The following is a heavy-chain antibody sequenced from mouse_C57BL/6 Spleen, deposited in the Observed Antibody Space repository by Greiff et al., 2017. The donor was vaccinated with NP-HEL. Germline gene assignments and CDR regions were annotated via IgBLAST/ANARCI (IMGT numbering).Heavy chain of an antibody. CDR1: GFSLTSYG. CDR3: ASSQLGRGAMDY. J-gene: IGHJ4*01. Sequence: VKLQESGPGLVAPSQSLSITCTVSGFSLTSYGVDWVRQSPGKGLEWLGVIWGVGSTNYNSALKSRLSISKDNSKSQVFLKMNSLQTDDTAMYYCASSQLGRGAMDYWGQGTSVTVSS. CDR2: IWGVGST. D-gene: IGHD4-1*02. V-gene: IGHV2-6*01.